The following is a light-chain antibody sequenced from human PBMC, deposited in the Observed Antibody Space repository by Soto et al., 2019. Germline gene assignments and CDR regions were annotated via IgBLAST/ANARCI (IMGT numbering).Light chain of an antibody. J-gene: IGKJ4*01. V-gene: IGKV1-5*03. CDR1: QSISTW. Sequence: DIQMTQSPSTLSASVGDRVTITCRANQSISTWLAWYQQKPGKAPKLLIYKASNLEDGVPSRFSGSGSGTEFTITISSLQPDDFATYYCQQYNTYPLTFGGGTKVDIK. CDR3: QQYNTYPLT. CDR2: KAS.